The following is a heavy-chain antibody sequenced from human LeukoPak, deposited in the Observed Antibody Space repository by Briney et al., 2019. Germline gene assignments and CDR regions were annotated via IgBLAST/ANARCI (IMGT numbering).Heavy chain of an antibody. Sequence: ASVKVSCKASGYTFTSYGISWVRQAPGQGLEWMGWISAYNGNTNYAQKLQSRVTMTTDTSTSTAYMELRSLRSDDTAVYYCARPATNYDYVWGSYRSPFDYWGQGTLVTVSS. V-gene: IGHV1-18*01. CDR1: GYTFTSYG. J-gene: IGHJ4*02. D-gene: IGHD3-16*02. CDR3: ARPATNYDYVWGSYRSPFDY. CDR2: ISAYNGNT.